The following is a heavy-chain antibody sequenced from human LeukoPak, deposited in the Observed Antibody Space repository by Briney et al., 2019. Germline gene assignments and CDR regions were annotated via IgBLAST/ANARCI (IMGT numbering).Heavy chain of an antibody. V-gene: IGHV3-23*01. Sequence: ICGGVANTNYAASVKGRFTISRDNSKNSLYLQMNSLRATDTAVYYCARAGGYSSTNWFAACSQGSLVTVSS. CDR2: ICGGVANT. D-gene: IGHD6-13*01. CDR3: ARAGGYSSTNWFAA. J-gene: IGHJ5*02.